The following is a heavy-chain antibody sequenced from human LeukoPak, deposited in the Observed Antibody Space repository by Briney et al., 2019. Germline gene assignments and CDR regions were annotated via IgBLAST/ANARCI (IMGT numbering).Heavy chain of an antibody. CDR2: IYWDDDK. CDR1: GFSLSTSGVG. Sequence: SGPTLAKPTQTLTLTCTFSGFSLSTSGVGVGWIRQPPGKALEWLAFIYWDDDKRYSPSLRSRLSISKDTSKNQVVLTMTNMDPVDTATYFCANGRAYGGNWNSGAFDIWGQGTQVSVSS. V-gene: IGHV2-5*02. D-gene: IGHD4-23*01. CDR3: ANGRAYGGNWNSGAFDI. J-gene: IGHJ3*02.